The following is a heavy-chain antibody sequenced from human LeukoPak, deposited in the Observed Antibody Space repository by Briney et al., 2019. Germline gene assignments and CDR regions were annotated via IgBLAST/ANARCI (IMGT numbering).Heavy chain of an antibody. CDR3: NNQFSLRLSSVTAADTAVYYCARDVGAGMAAAFDL. V-gene: IGHV4-39*07. D-gene: IGHD6-13*01. Sequence: KRREWTGSIDYSGSTNYNPSLKSRVSMSVDTSNNQFSLRLSSVTAADTAVYYCARDVGAGMAAAFDLWGQGTLVTVSS. J-gene: IGHJ4*02.